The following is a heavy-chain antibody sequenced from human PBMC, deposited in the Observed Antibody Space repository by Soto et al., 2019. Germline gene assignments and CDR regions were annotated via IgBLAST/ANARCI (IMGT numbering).Heavy chain of an antibody. CDR2: IYYSGST. D-gene: IGHD4-17*01. CDR3: ARLIYGDYPPRDNWFDP. Sequence: QVQLQESGPGLVKPSQTLSLTCTVSGGSISSGGYYWSWIRQHPGKGLEWIGYIYYSGSTYYNPSLKSRVTISVDTSKHQFSLKLSSVTAADTAVYYCARLIYGDYPPRDNWFDPWGQGTLVTVSS. V-gene: IGHV4-31*03. CDR1: GGSISSGGYY. J-gene: IGHJ5*02.